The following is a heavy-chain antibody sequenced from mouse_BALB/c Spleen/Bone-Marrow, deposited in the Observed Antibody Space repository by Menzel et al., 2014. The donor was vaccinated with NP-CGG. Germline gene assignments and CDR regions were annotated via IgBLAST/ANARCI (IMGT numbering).Heavy chain of an antibody. D-gene: IGHD1-3*01. V-gene: IGHV1S22*01. CDR1: GYTFTNYW. CDR3: ARRLRGYYAMDY. Sequence: LQQSGSELVRPGASVKLSCKASGYTFTNYWIHWVKQRPGQGLEWIGNVYPGRGRINSDEKFKTKATLTVDTSSSTAYMHLNSLTSEDSAVYYCARRLRGYYAMDYWGQGTSVTVSS. J-gene: IGHJ4*01. CDR2: VYPGRGRI.